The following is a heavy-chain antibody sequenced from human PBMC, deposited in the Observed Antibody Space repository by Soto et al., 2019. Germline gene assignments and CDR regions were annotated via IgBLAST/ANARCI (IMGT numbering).Heavy chain of an antibody. Sequence: GGSVRLSCAASGVSFSSYAMHWVRQAPGKGLEWVAVISYDGSNKYYADSVKGRFTISRDNSKNTLYLQMNSLRAEDTAVYYCNRGMTTEYYYSGMDVWGQGTTLTVSS. J-gene: IGHJ6*02. CDR1: GVSFSSYA. V-gene: IGHV3-30-3*01. D-gene: IGHD4-4*01. CDR3: NRGMTTEYYYSGMDV. CDR2: ISYDGSNK.